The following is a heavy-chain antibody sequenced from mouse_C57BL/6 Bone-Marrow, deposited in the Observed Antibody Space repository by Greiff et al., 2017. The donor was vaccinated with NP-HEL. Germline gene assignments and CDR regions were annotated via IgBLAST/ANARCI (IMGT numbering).Heavy chain of an antibody. CDR1: GYTFTSYW. D-gene: IGHD1-1*01. CDR3: ARSGAVVAPYAMDY. V-gene: IGHV1-64*01. Sequence: VKLMESGAELVKPGASVKLSCKASGYTFTSYWMHWVKQRPGQGLEWIGMIHPNSGSTNYNEKFKSKATLTVDKSSSTAYMQLSSLTSEDSAVYYCARSGAVVAPYAMDYWGQGTSVTVSS. CDR2: IHPNSGST. J-gene: IGHJ4*01.